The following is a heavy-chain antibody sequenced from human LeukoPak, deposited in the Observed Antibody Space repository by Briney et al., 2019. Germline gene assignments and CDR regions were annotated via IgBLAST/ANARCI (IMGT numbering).Heavy chain of an antibody. CDR3: ATAHGYNRWYFDH. CDR2: IYPGDSDT. D-gene: IGHD5-24*01. V-gene: IGHV5-51*01. J-gene: IGHJ4*02. Sequence: GESLKISCKGSGYSFTSYWIGWVRQMPGKGLEWMGIIYPGDSDTRYSPSFQGQVTISADKSISTAYLQWSSPKASDTAMYYCATAHGYNRWYFDHWGQGTLVTVSS. CDR1: GYSFTSYW.